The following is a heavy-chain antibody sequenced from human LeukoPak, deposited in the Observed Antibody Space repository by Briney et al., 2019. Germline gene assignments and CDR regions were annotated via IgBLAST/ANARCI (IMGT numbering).Heavy chain of an antibody. J-gene: IGHJ4*02. V-gene: IGHV4-31*03. CDR2: IYYSGSA. CDR3: AREPDY. Sequence: SETLSLTCTVSGDSFSSGRYYWSWIRQLPGKGLEWIGCIYYSGSAYCNPSLQSRVVISVDTSKNQFSLKLRSATAADTAVYYCAREPDYWGQGTLVAVSS. CDR1: GDSFSSGRYY.